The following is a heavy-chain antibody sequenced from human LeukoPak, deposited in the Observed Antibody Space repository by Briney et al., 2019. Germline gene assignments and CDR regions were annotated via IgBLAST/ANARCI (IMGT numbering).Heavy chain of an antibody. V-gene: IGHV1-46*01. CDR3: ARSLCSSSSCPIDY. CDR1: GYTFTNYY. D-gene: IGHD2-2*01. J-gene: IGHJ4*02. CDR2: INPSGGST. Sequence: ASVKVSCKASGYTFTNYYMNYVRQTPGQGLEWMGLINPSGGSTTYAQTFQGRVTMTRDTSTTTVYMELSSLRSEDTAVYCCARSLCSSSSCPIDYWGQGTLVTVSS.